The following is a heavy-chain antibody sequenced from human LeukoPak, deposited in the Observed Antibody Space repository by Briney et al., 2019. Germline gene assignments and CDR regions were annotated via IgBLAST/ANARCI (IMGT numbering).Heavy chain of an antibody. CDR3: ARFFAGYSSSWLLTHTKGAFDI. J-gene: IGHJ3*02. CDR2: INHSGNT. D-gene: IGHD6-13*01. V-gene: IGHV4-34*01. Sequence: PSETLSLTCAVYGGSFSGYYWSWIRQPPGKGLEWIGEINHSGNTNYNPSLKSRVTISVDTSKNQFSLKLSSVTAADTAVYYCARFFAGYSSSWLLTHTKGAFDIWGQGTMVTVSS. CDR1: GGSFSGYY.